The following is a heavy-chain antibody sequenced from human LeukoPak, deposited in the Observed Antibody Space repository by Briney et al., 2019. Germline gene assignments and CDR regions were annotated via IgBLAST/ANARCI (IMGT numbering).Heavy chain of an antibody. CDR2: IIPTFGTA. J-gene: IGHJ6*02. CDR3: ARGGSGRLKNYGMDV. CDR1: GGTFSSYA. V-gene: IGHV1-69*13. Sequence: GASVKVSCKASGGTFSSYAISWVRQAPGQGLEWMGGIIPTFGTANYAQKFQGRVTITADESTSTAYMELSSLRSEDTAVYYCARGGSGRLKNYGMDVWGQGTTVTVSS. D-gene: IGHD3-10*01.